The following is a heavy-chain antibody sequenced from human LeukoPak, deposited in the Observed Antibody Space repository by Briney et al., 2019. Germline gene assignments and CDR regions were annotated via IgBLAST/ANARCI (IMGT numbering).Heavy chain of an antibody. CDR2: FYYSGST. D-gene: IGHD1-26*01. V-gene: IGHV4-59*12. CDR3: ARGQGGNYYLNYFDY. Sequence: PSETLSLTCTVSGASISSSYCTWIRQPPGKGLEWIGHFYYSGSTNYNPSLRSRVTISVDTSRNQFSLRLTSVTAADTAVYYCARGQGGNYYLNYFDYWGQGALVTVSS. J-gene: IGHJ4*02. CDR1: GASISSSY.